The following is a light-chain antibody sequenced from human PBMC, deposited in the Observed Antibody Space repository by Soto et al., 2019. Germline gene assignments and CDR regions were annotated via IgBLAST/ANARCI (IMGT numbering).Light chain of an antibody. CDR3: ATWDDSLSGVV. Sequence: SVLTQPPSASGTPGQGVTISCSGSSSNIEFNYVYWYQYLPGTAPKLLIYRNDQRPSGVPDRFYGSKSGATASLAISGLRSEDEAEYSCATWDDSLSGVVFGGGTKVTVL. J-gene: IGLJ3*02. CDR2: RND. V-gene: IGLV1-47*01. CDR1: SSNIEFNY.